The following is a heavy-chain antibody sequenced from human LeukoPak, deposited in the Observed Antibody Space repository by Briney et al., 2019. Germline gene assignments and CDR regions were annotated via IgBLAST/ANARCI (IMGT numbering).Heavy chain of an antibody. V-gene: IGHV3-30*04. D-gene: IGHD3-10*01. CDR1: GFSFSGYA. CDR2: ISHDEKNK. J-gene: IGHJ4*02. Sequence: GRSLRLSCAASGFSFSGYAMHWVRRTPGKELEWVAVISHDEKNKFYAESVKGRFTISRDNSKNTLFLEMNSLRPEDTAFYYCATTFRGVIITRLDYWGQGTLVTVSS. CDR3: ATTFRGVIITRLDY.